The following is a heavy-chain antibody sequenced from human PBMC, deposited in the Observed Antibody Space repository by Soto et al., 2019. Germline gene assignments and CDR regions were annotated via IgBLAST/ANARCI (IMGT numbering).Heavy chain of an antibody. CDR1: GFTFSSYG. D-gene: IGHD2-2*01. CDR2: ISYDGSNK. J-gene: IGHJ6*03. V-gene: IGHV3-30*18. Sequence: GGSLRLSCAASGFTFSSYGMHWVRQAPGKGLEWVAVISYDGSNKYYADSVKGRFTISRDNSKNTLYLQMNSLRAEDTAVYYCAKSAEPAAPYYYYMDVWGKGTTVTVSS. CDR3: AKSAEPAAPYYYYMDV.